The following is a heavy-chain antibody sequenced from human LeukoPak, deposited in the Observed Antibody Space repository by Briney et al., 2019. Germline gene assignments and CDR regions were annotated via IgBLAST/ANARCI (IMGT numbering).Heavy chain of an antibody. CDR3: ARGANYYGSGTYYNEGYFDY. Sequence: GRSLRLSCAASRFTFSSYAMHWVRPAAGKGLEWEALIPYDGSNKYYADSVKGRFTISRDNSKNTLYLQMDRLRAEDTAVYYCARGANYYGSGTYYNEGYFDYWGQGTLVTVSS. J-gene: IGHJ4*02. V-gene: IGHV3-30-3*01. CDR2: IPYDGSNK. CDR1: RFTFSSYA. D-gene: IGHD3-10*01.